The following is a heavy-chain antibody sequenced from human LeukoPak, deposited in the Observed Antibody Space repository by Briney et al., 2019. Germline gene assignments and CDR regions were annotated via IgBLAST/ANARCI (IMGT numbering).Heavy chain of an antibody. CDR2: IYPDDSDT. D-gene: IGHD3-10*01. CDR1: GYTFTTYW. Sequence: GESLKISCQASGYTFTTYWIGWVRQMPGKGLECMGIIYPDDSDTTYSPSSQGQVTISADKSFSTASLQWSSLKASDTAIYYCARLGGDTYYFGSASYPNWYFDLWGRGTLVTVSS. V-gene: IGHV5-51*01. CDR3: ARLGGDTYYFGSASYPNWYFDL. J-gene: IGHJ2*01.